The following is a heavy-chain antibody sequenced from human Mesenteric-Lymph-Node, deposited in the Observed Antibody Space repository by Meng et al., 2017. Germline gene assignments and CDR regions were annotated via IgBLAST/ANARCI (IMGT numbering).Heavy chain of an antibody. CDR2: IHHSGSA. CDR1: GGSMSSGNYY. Sequence: QVRPQEPGQGLVEPSQTLSLTGTGSGGSMSSGNYYWSWIRQPPGKGLEWIGYIHHSGSAYYNPSLKSRVSISVDTSNNQFSLKLSSVTAADTAVYYCARVGWRQWSFDLWGRGTLVTVSS. J-gene: IGHJ2*01. V-gene: IGHV4-30-4*01. D-gene: IGHD5-18*01. CDR3: ARVGWRQWSFDL.